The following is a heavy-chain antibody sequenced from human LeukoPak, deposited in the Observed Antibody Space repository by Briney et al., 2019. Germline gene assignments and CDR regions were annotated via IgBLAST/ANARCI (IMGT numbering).Heavy chain of an antibody. CDR2: INPNSGGT. CDR3: ARPARRYYDSSGLDY. CDR1: GYTFTGYY. Sequence: ASVKVSCKASGYTFTGYYMHWVRQAPGQGLEWMGWINPNSGGTNYAQKFQGRVTMTRDTSISTAYMELSRLRSDDTALYYCARPARRYYDSSGLDYWGQGTLVTVSS. J-gene: IGHJ4*02. V-gene: IGHV1-2*02. D-gene: IGHD3-22*01.